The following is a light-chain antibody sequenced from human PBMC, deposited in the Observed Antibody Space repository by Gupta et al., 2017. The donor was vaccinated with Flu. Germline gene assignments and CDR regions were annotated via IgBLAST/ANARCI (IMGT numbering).Light chain of an antibody. J-gene: IGKJ4*01. CDR1: QSVSNNY. CDR2: GAS. Sequence: EIVLTQSPGTLSLSAGERATLSCRASQSVSNNYLAWYQQKPGRAPRLLIYGASSRATAIPDRFSGSGSGTXFSLTIXRVEPEDFAVYYCQQDGSPPLTFGXGTKVEI. V-gene: IGKV3-20*01. CDR3: QQDGSPPLT.